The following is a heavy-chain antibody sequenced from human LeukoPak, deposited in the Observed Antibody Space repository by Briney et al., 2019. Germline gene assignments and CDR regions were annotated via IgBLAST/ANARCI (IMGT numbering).Heavy chain of an antibody. CDR2: ISASGDIT. J-gene: IGHJ4*02. CDR1: GFTFSTYT. CDR3: ARWYCSSTNCYYNY. Sequence: GGSLRLSCVAFGFTFSTYTMTWVRQAPGKGLEWVSVISASGDITYYADSVKGRFTISRDNSKNTLYLQMNSLRAEDTAVYYCARWYCSSTNCYYNYWGQGTLVTVSS. D-gene: IGHD2-2*01. V-gene: IGHV3-23*01.